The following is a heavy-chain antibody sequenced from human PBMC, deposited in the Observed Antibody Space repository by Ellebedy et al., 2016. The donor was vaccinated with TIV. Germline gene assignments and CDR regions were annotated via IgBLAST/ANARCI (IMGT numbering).Heavy chain of an antibody. CDR3: APDSRDY. D-gene: IGHD2-2*01. Sequence: GESLKISXAASGFTFSSYAMSWVGQAPGKGLEWVSAISGSGGSTYYADSVKGRFTISRDNSKNTLYLQMNSLRAEDTAVYYCAPDSRDYWGQGTLVTVSS. J-gene: IGHJ4*02. V-gene: IGHV3-23*01. CDR1: GFTFSSYA. CDR2: ISGSGGST.